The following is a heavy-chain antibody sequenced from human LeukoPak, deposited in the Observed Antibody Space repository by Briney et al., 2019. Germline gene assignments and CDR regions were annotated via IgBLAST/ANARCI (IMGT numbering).Heavy chain of an antibody. CDR1: GYTFTSYD. V-gene: IGHV1-8*03. Sequence: EASVKVSCKASGYTFTSYDINWVRQATGQGLEWLGWMNPNSGNTGYAQKFQGRVTITRNTSISTAYMELSSLRSEDTAVYYCARGDYGSYDFWSGYYTTIDYWGQGTLVTVSS. D-gene: IGHD3-3*01. CDR2: MNPNSGNT. J-gene: IGHJ4*02. CDR3: ARGDYGSYDFWSGYYTTIDY.